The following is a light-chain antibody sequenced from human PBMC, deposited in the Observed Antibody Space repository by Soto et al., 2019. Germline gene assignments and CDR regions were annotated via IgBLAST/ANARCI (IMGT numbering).Light chain of an antibody. CDR3: QQNGSLPIT. CDR1: QSLSGGY. CDR2: SAS. J-gene: IGKJ5*01. V-gene: IGKV3-20*01. Sequence: EIVLTQSPGTLYLSPGETATLSCRASQSLSGGYLAWFQQKPGQTPRLLIYSASNRATGIPDRFSGSGSGTDFTLTISRLEPEDFVVYYCQQNGSLPITFGQGTRLEIK.